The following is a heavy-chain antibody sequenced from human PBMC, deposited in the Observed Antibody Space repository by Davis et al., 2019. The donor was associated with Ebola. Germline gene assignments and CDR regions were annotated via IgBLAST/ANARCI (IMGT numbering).Heavy chain of an antibody. D-gene: IGHD3-10*01. J-gene: IGHJ5*02. Sequence: SCQGSGYSFTSYWIGWVRQMPGKGLERMGIIYPGDSDTRYSPSFQGQVTISADKSISTAYLQWSSLKASDTAMYYCARQRQYYYGSGSSRWFDPWGQGTLVTVSS. CDR2: IYPGDSDT. CDR3: ARQRQYYYGSGSSRWFDP. CDR1: GYSFTSYW. V-gene: IGHV5-51*01.